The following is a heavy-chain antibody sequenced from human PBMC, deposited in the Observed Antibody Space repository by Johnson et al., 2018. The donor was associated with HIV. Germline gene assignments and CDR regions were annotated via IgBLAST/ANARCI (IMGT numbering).Heavy chain of an antibody. CDR3: AKIITGTTYDALDL. D-gene: IGHD1-20*01. CDR2: IPFHGNQQ. CDR1: GFSFSSYG. V-gene: IGHV3-30*02. Sequence: QVQLVESGGGVVQPGGSLRLSCAASGFSFSSYGMYWARQAPDKGLEWVAYIPFHGNQQYYADSVKGRFTISRDNSENTVYVQMNSLRTEDTGMYYCAKIITGTTYDALDLWGQGTMVTVSS. J-gene: IGHJ3*01.